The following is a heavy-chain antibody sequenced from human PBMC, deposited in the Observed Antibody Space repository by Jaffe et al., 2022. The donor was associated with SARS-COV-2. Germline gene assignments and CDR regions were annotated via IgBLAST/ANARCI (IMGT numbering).Heavy chain of an antibody. D-gene: IGHD3-10*01. CDR3: TTAYYGSGSYDWYFDL. V-gene: IGHV3-15*01. Sequence: EVQLVESGGGLVKPGGSLRLSCAASGFTFSNAWMSWVRQAPGKGLEWVGRIKSKTDGGTTDYAAPVKGRFTISRDDSKNTLYLQMNSLKTEDTAVYYCTTAYYGSGSYDWYFDLWGRGTLVTVSS. CDR2: IKSKTDGGTT. CDR1: GFTFSNAW. J-gene: IGHJ2*01.